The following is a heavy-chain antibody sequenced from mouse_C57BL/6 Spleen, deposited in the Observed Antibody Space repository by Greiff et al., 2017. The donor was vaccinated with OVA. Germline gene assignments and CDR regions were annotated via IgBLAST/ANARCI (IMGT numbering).Heavy chain of an antibody. J-gene: IGHJ4*01. V-gene: IGHV5-17*01. CDR3: ARTSNPLAMDY. Sequence: EVKLVESGGGLVKPGGSLKLSCAASGFTFSDYGMHWVRQAPEKGLEWVAYISSGSSTIYYADTVKGQFTISRDNAKNNLVLQMTRLKTKDTAMYYCARTSNPLAMDYWGRGTSVTISS. CDR2: ISSGSSTI. CDR1: GFTFSDYG. D-gene: IGHD4-1*01.